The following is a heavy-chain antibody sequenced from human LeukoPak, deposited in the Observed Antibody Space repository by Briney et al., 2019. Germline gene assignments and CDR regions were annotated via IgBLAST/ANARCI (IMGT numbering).Heavy chain of an antibody. Sequence: PGGSLRLSCAASGFTFSSYAMHWVRQAPGKGLEWVAVISYDGSNKYYADSVKGRFTISRDNSKNTLYLQMNSLRAEDTAVYYCARDHNGPVDYWGQGTLVTVSS. CDR3: ARDHNGPVDY. V-gene: IGHV3-30-3*01. D-gene: IGHD2-8*01. J-gene: IGHJ4*02. CDR2: ISYDGSNK. CDR1: GFTFSSYA.